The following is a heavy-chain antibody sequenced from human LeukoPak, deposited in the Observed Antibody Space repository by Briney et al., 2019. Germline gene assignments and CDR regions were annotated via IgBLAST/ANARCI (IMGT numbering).Heavy chain of an antibody. J-gene: IGHJ4*02. CDR1: GGTFSSYA. CDR2: IIPIFGTA. CDR3: ARDSADDYDILTGYSTNFDY. Sequence: ASVKVSCKASGGTFSSYAISWVRQAPGQGVEWMGGIIPIFGTANYAQKFQGRVTITADESTSTAYMELRSLRSEDTAVYYCARDSADDYDILTGYSTNFDYWGQGTLVTVSS. D-gene: IGHD3-9*01. V-gene: IGHV1-69*13.